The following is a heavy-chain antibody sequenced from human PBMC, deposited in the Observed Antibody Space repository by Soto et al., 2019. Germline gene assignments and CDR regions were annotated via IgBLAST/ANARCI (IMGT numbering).Heavy chain of an antibody. Sequence: ASVKVSCKASGYTFTSYGISWVRQAPGQGLEWMGWISAYNGNTNYAQKLQGRVTMTTDTSTSTAYMELRSLRSGDTAVYYCARDVEDIVVVPAAINFDYWGQGTLVTVSS. V-gene: IGHV1-18*01. D-gene: IGHD2-2*01. J-gene: IGHJ4*02. CDR3: ARDVEDIVVVPAAINFDY. CDR1: GYTFTSYG. CDR2: ISAYNGNT.